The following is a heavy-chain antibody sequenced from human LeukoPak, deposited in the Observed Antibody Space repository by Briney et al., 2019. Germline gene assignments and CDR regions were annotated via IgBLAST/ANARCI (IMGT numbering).Heavy chain of an antibody. D-gene: IGHD3-16*01. Sequence: SVKVSCKASGGTFSSYAISWVRQAPGQGLEWMGGIIPIFGTANYAQKFQGRVTITADESTSTAYMELSSLRSEDTAVYYCASWGEPYNWFDPWDQGTLVTVSS. CDR2: IIPIFGTA. J-gene: IGHJ5*02. CDR1: GGTFSSYA. V-gene: IGHV1-69*13. CDR3: ASWGEPYNWFDP.